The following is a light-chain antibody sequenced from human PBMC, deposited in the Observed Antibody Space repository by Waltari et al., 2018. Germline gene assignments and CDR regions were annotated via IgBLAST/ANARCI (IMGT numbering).Light chain of an antibody. CDR2: GAS. J-gene: IGKJ2*01. Sequence: EIVMTQSPATLSVSPGERATLPCRASQSISNNLAWYQQKPGQAPRLLIYGASTRATGIPVRFSGSGSGTEFTLNISSLQSEDFATYYCQQYNYWPPYTFGQGTKLEIK. CDR1: QSISNN. CDR3: QQYNYWPPYT. V-gene: IGKV3-15*01.